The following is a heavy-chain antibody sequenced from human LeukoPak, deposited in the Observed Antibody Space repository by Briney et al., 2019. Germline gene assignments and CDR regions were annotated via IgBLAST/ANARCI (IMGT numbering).Heavy chain of an antibody. J-gene: IGHJ4*02. V-gene: IGHV1-8*01. CDR1: GFTFTSYD. Sequence: ASVKVSCKASGFTFTSYDINWVRQATGQGLEWMGWMNPNSGNTGYAQKFQGRVTMTRNTSISTAYMELSSLRSEDTAVYYCARGGGSCSGGSCYSPFDYWGQGTLVTVSS. CDR2: MNPNSGNT. CDR3: ARGGGSCSGGSCYSPFDY. D-gene: IGHD2-15*01.